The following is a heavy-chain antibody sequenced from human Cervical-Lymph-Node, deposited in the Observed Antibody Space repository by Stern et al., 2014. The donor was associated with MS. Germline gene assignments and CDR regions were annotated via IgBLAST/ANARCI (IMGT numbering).Heavy chain of an antibody. Sequence: QVQLVQSGGELKKPGASVKVSCKASGYTFTGHYITWVRQAPGQGLEWMGWIIPNNGDTIYAQNFQGRVTMSRDTSISTAYMELSRLRSDDTAVYYCAKDGYNYWGQGTLVTVSS. CDR1: GYTFTGHY. V-gene: IGHV1-2*02. CDR2: IIPNNGDT. J-gene: IGHJ4*02. D-gene: IGHD5-24*01. CDR3: AKDGYNY.